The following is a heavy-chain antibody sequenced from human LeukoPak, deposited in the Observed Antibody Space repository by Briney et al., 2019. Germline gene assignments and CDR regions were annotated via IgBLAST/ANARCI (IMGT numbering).Heavy chain of an antibody. CDR1: GYTFSSYG. V-gene: IGHV1-18*01. CDR2: ISAYNGNT. J-gene: IGHJ3*02. D-gene: IGHD3-16*01. CDR3: AREGGGGRAFDI. Sequence: ASVKVSCKASGYTFSSYGICWVRQAPGQGLEWMGWISAYNGNTNYAQKVQDRVTITTDTSTTTAYMELRSLRSDDTAVYYCAREGGGGRAFDIWGQGTMVTVSS.